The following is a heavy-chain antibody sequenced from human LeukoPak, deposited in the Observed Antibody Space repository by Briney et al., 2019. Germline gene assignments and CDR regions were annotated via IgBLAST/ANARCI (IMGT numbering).Heavy chain of an antibody. J-gene: IGHJ5*02. Sequence: GGSLRLSCAASGFTFSSYEMTWVRQAPGKGLEWVSYISSSGNTIYYADSVKGRFTISRDNARNSLYLRMNSLRAEDTAVYYCAREAIRWFDPWGQGTLVTVSS. CDR3: AREAIRWFDP. D-gene: IGHD2-2*02. CDR1: GFTFSSYE. V-gene: IGHV3-48*03. CDR2: ISSSGNTI.